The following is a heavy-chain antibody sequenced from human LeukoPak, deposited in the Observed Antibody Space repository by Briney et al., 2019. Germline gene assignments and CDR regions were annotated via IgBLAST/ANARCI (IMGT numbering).Heavy chain of an antibody. D-gene: IGHD1-20*01. J-gene: IGHJ4*02. Sequence: VGXXXGKGXXXVASIKIDGSVKKYVSSVKGRFTVSRDKSKNSLYLQMNSLRADDTAVYYCARLSGDITVFDLWGQGTLVTVSS. CDR3: ARLSGDITVFDL. V-gene: IGHV3-7*01. CDR2: IKIDGSVK.